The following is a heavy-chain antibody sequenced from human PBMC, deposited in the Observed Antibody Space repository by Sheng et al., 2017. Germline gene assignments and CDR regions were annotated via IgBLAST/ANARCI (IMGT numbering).Heavy chain of an antibody. Sequence: EVQPLESGGGLVQPGGSLRLSCGASKFTFRNYAMTWVRQAPGKGLDWVSSISGSGGGTHYADSVKGRFTISRDNSKNTLFLQMNSLRAEDTAVYYCAKGRDYDSSGSYYAGAFDIWGQGTMVTVSS. CDR1: KFTFRNYA. V-gene: IGHV3-23*01. CDR3: AKGRDYDSSGSYYAGAFDI. CDR2: ISGSGGGT. D-gene: IGHD3-22*01. J-gene: IGHJ3*02.